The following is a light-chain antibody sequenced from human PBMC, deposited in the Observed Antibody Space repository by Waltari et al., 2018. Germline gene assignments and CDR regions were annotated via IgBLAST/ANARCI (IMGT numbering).Light chain of an antibody. CDR2: DVS. CDR1: GRDVGEDSY. Sequence: QSALTQPASVSGSPGQSITTPCTRGGRDVGEDSYVSWYQQHPGKAPKLMIYDVSNRPSGVSSRFSGSKSGNTASLTISGLQAEDDADYYCSSYTSSSTLVFGGGTKVTVL. V-gene: IGLV2-14*03. CDR3: SSYTSSSTLV. J-gene: IGLJ2*01.